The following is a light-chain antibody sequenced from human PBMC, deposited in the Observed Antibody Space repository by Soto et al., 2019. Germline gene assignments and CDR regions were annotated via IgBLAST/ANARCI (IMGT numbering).Light chain of an antibody. Sequence: EILLTQSPGTLSLSPGERATLSCRASKSVSSNYLAWYQRKPGQAPRLLIYGASSRAIDIPNSFSGSGSGIEFTLKITRLEPEDCAVYYCQQYGSSPPTFGKGTNVEI. CDR1: KSVSSNY. J-gene: IGKJ1*01. CDR2: GAS. CDR3: QQYGSSPPT. V-gene: IGKV3-20*01.